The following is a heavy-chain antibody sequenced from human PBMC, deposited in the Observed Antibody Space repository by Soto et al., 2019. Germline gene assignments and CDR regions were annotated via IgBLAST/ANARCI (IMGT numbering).Heavy chain of an antibody. V-gene: IGHV3-33*06. CDR3: AKEGRYFDGLGKGADAFDI. J-gene: IGHJ3*02. Sequence: QVQLVESGGGVVQPGRSLRLSCAASGFTFSSYGMHWVRQAPGKGLEWVAVIWYDGSNKYYADSVKGRFTISRDNAKNTLYLQMNSLRAEDTAVYYCAKEGRYFDGLGKGADAFDIWGQGTMVTVSS. D-gene: IGHD3-9*01. CDR1: GFTFSSYG. CDR2: IWYDGSNK.